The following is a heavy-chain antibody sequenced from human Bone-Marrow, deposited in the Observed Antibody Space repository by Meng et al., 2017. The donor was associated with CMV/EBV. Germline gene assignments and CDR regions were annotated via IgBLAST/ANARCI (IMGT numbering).Heavy chain of an antibody. D-gene: IGHD6-13*01. V-gene: IGHV1-8*02. J-gene: IGHJ4*02. CDR2: MNPNSGNT. CDR3: ARGDSSSWASPPLDY. Sequence: ASVKVSCKASGYTFTGHYIHWVRQTPGQGLEWMGWMNPNSGNTGYAQKFQGRVTMTRNTSISTAYMELSSLRSEDTAVYYCARGDSSSWASPPLDYWGQGTLVTVSS. CDR1: GYTFTGHY.